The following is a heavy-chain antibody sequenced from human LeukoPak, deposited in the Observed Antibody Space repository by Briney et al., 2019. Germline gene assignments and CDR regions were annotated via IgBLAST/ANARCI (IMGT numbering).Heavy chain of an antibody. Sequence: PGGSLRLSCAASGFTFSSYGMHWVRQAPGKGLEWVAVIWYDGSNKYYADSVKGRFTISRDNSKNTLYLQMNSLRAEDTAVYYCARGTIKLGYCSGGSCRIEFDYWGQGTLVTVSS. V-gene: IGHV3-33*01. CDR1: GFTFSSYG. CDR3: ARGTIKLGYCSGGSCRIEFDY. CDR2: IWYDGSNK. D-gene: IGHD2-15*01. J-gene: IGHJ4*02.